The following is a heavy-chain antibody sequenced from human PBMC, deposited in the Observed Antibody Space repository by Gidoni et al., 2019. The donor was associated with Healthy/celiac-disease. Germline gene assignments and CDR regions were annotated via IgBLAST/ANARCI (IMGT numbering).Heavy chain of an antibody. CDR1: GFTFRSYA. Sequence: EVQLLESGGGLVQPGGSLRLSCAASGFTFRSYAMSWVRQAPGKGLEWVSAISGSGGSTYYADSVKGRFTISRDNSKNTLYLQMNSLRAEDTAVYYCAKTATMIVVVSAWFDPWGQGTLVTVSS. CDR2: ISGSGGST. CDR3: AKTATMIVVVSAWFDP. D-gene: IGHD3-22*01. V-gene: IGHV3-23*01. J-gene: IGHJ5*02.